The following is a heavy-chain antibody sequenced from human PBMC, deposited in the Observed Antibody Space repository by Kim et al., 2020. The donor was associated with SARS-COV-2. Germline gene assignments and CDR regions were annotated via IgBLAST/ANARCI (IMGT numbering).Heavy chain of an antibody. CDR2: IRSKAYGGTT. CDR3: TSASDSSKLGLAYGMDV. CDR1: GFTFGDYA. J-gene: IGHJ6*02. Sequence: GGSLRLSCTASGFTFGDYAMSWVRQAPGKGLEWVGFIRSKAYGGTTEYAASVKGRFTISRDDSKSIAYLQMNSLKTEDTAVYYCTSASDSSKLGLAYGMDVWGQGTTVTVSS. D-gene: IGHD3-22*01. V-gene: IGHV3-49*04.